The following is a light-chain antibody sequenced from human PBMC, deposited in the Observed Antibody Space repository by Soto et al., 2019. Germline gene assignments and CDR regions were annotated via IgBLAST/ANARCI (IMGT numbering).Light chain of an antibody. CDR3: MQARQTPYT. J-gene: IGKJ2*01. CDR1: QSLLHSNGYNY. V-gene: IGKV2-28*01. Sequence: DIVMTQSPLSLPVTPGEPASISCRSSQSLLHSNGYNYLDWYLQKPGQSPQLLIYLGSNRASEVPDRFSGSGSGTDFTLKISRVEAEDLCVYYCMQARQTPYTFRHGTKLEIK. CDR2: LGS.